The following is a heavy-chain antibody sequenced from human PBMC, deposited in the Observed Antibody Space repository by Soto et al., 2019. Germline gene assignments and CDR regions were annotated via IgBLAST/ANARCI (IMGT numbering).Heavy chain of an antibody. Sequence: EVQLVESGGGLVQPGGSLRLSCAASGFTFSSYWMHWVRQAPGKGLVWVSRINSDGSSTSYADSVKGRFTISRDNAKNTLDLQMNSLRAEDTAGYYCAVAVAGPTAIGYWGQGTLVTVSS. D-gene: IGHD6-19*01. CDR1: GFTFSSYW. CDR2: INSDGSST. V-gene: IGHV3-74*01. J-gene: IGHJ4*02. CDR3: AVAVAGPTAIGY.